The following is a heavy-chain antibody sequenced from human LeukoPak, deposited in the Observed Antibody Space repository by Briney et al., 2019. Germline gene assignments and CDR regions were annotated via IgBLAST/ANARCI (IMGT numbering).Heavy chain of an antibody. Sequence: GGSLRLSCAASGFTFSSYAMHWVRQAPGKGLEGVAVISYVGSNKYYADSVKGRFTIPRDNSKNTLYLQTNSLRAEDTAVYYCARDSMIVVVIRQNFDYWGRGTLVTVSS. D-gene: IGHD3-22*01. CDR3: ARDSMIVVVIRQNFDY. CDR2: ISYVGSNK. CDR1: GFTFSSYA. V-gene: IGHV3-30-3*01. J-gene: IGHJ4*02.